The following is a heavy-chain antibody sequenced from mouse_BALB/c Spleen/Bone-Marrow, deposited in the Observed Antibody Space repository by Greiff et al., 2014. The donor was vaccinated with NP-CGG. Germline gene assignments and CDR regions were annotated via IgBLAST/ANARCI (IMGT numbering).Heavy chain of an antibody. J-gene: IGHJ4*01. V-gene: IGHV5-4*02. D-gene: IGHD2-14*01. CDR1: GFTFSDYY. CDR3: ARDRGVHGYAMDY. CDR2: ISDGSTYT. Sequence: EVQLVESGGGLVKPGGSLKLSCAASGFTFSDYYMYWVRQTPEKRLEWVATISDGSTYTYYPDSVKGRFTISRDNAKNNLYLQMSSLKSEDTALCYCARDRGVHGYAMDYWGQGTSATVSS.